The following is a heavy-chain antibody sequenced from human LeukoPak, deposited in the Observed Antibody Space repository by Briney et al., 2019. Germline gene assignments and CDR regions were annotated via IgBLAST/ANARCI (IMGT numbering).Heavy chain of an antibody. CDR1: GFTVSSNY. D-gene: IGHD1-26*01. Sequence: PGGSLRLSCAASGFTVSSNYMSWVRQAPGKGLEWVSVIYSGGSTYYADSVKGRFTISRHNSKNTLYLQMNSLRAEDTAVYYCARGFGFERKLPKGGVWFDPWGQGTLVTVSS. CDR2: IYSGGST. CDR3: ARGFGFERKLPKGGVWFDP. J-gene: IGHJ5*02. V-gene: IGHV3-53*04.